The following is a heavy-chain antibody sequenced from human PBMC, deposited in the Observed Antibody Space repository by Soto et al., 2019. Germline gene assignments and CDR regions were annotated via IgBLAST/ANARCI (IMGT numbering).Heavy chain of an antibody. Sequence: EVQLVESGGGLVKPGGSLRLYCAASGFTFTRYSMNWVRQAPGKGLEWVSSISSTTNYIYYGDSMKGRFTISRDNAKTSLYLEMNSLRAEDTAVYYCARESEDLTSNFDYWGQGTLVTVSS. J-gene: IGHJ4*02. CDR3: ARESEDLTSNFDY. V-gene: IGHV3-21*06. CDR2: ISSTTNYI. CDR1: GFTFTRYS.